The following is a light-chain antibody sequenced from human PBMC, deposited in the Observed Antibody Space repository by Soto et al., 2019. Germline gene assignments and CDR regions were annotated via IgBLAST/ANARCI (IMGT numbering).Light chain of an antibody. CDR2: SDN. Sequence: QSVLTQPPSASGTPGQRVTISCSGSSSNIGSNTANWYQHLPGTAPKVLMYSDNQRPSGVPDRFSGSKSGTSASLAISGLQSEDEADYYCAAWDDGLNGYVFGTGTKVTVL. V-gene: IGLV1-44*01. CDR3: AAWDDGLNGYV. J-gene: IGLJ1*01. CDR1: SSNIGSNT.